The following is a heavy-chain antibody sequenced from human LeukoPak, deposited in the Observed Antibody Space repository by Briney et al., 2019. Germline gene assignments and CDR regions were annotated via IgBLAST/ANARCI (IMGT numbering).Heavy chain of an antibody. CDR2: MNPISGYT. CDR3: ARGNRLYTSSWYSLAFDI. V-gene: IGHV1-8*01. Sequence: ASVKVSCKASGYTFTSYDINWVRQATGQGLEWMGWMNPISGYTGNAQKFQGRVTMTRNTSLSTAYMELSSLRSEDTAVYYCARGNRLYTSSWYSLAFDIWGQGTMVTVSS. CDR1: GYTFTSYD. J-gene: IGHJ3*02. D-gene: IGHD6-13*01.